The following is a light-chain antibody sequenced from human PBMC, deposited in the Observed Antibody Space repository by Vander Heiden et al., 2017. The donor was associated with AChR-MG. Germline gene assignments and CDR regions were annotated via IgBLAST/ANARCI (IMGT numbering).Light chain of an antibody. V-gene: IGLV2-14*03. CDR1: SSDIGSHNY. CDR3: SSYSSITSLVYV. Sequence: QSALTQPPSVFGSPGKSLTLPCTGTSSDIGSHNYVSWYQQRPADPPKLKIFAVTNRPSGGSNRFSGSKSGNTAFLTISDLQAADEADYFCSSYSSITSLVYVFGAGTKVTVL. CDR2: AVT. J-gene: IGLJ1*01.